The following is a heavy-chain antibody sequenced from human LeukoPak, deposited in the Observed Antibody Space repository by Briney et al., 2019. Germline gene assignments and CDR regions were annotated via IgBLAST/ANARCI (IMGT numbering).Heavy chain of an antibody. CDR2: IIPIFGTA. V-gene: IGHV1-69*13. CDR3: AGSYDFWSGYPY. J-gene: IGHJ4*02. Sequence: ASVKVSCKASGGTFSSYAISWVRQAPGQGLEWMGGIIPIFGTANYAQKFQGRVTITADESTSTACMELSSLRSEDTAVYYCAGSYDFWSGYPYWGQGTLVTVSS. CDR1: GGTFSSYA. D-gene: IGHD3-3*01.